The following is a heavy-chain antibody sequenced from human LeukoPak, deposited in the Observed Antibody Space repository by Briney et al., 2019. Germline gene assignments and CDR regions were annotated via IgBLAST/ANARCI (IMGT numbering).Heavy chain of an antibody. CDR3: AHSSSWYAGRAFDI. V-gene: IGHV2-5*02. D-gene: IGHD6-13*01. Sequence: SGPTLVKPTQTLARNYTFHGFSPSTSGVGVGWIRQPPGKALEWLALIYWDDDKRYSPSLKSRLTITKDTSKNQVVLTMTNMDPVDTATYYRAHSSSWYAGRAFDIWGQGTMVTVSS. CDR2: IYWDDDK. CDR1: GFSPSTSGVG. J-gene: IGHJ3*02.